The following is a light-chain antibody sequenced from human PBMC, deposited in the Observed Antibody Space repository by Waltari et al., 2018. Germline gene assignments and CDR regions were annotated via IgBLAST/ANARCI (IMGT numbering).Light chain of an antibody. CDR2: STN. V-gene: IGLV1-44*01. Sequence: QSMLTQPPSASGTPGQRVTISCSGSSSNIGSNTVNWYQQLPGPAPKLLIISTNQWPSGVPDRFSGSKFGTSASLARSGLQSEDEADYYCAAWDDSLNGPVFGGGTKLTVL. CDR3: AAWDDSLNGPV. J-gene: IGLJ2*01. CDR1: SSNIGSNT.